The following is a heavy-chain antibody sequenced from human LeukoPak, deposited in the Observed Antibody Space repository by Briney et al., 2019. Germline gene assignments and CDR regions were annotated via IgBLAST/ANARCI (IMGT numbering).Heavy chain of an antibody. CDR2: VYCSGST. Sequence: SETLSLTCTVSGGSLSSSRYNGGWIRQPPGKGLECIGIVYCSGSTYYNPSLKSRVTMSVDTSKNQFSLKLSSVTAADTAVYYCARHVRKRGIAVAGTPGWFDPWGQGTLVTVSS. CDR1: GGSLSSSRYN. J-gene: IGHJ5*02. V-gene: IGHV4-39*01. D-gene: IGHD6-19*01. CDR3: ARHVRKRGIAVAGTPGWFDP.